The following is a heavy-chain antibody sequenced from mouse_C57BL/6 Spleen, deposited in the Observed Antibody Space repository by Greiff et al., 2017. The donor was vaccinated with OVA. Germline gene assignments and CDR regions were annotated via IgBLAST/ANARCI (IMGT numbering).Heavy chain of an antibody. D-gene: IGHD1-1*01. J-gene: IGHJ3*01. CDR1: GYTFTSYW. CDR2: INPSNGGT. CDR3: AREGRGYGSSSAWFAY. Sequence: QVQLKQPGTELVKPGASVKLSCKASGYTFTSYWMHWVKQRPGQGLEWIGNINPSNGGTNYNEKFKSKATLTVDKSSSTAYMQLSSLTSEDSAVYYCAREGRGYGSSSAWFAYWGQGTLVTVSA. V-gene: IGHV1-53*01.